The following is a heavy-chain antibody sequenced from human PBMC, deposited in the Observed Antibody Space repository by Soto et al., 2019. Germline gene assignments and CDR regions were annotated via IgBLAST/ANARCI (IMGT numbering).Heavy chain of an antibody. V-gene: IGHV4-31*03. D-gene: IGHD5-12*01. CDR1: GGSISSVGYY. CDR3: ARETVGTIDR. CDR2: VYNSGST. J-gene: IGHJ5*02. Sequence: QVQLQESGPGLVKPSQTLSLTCTVSGGSISSVGYYWSWIRQHQGKGLEWIGYVYNSGSTHYNPYLRSRITMSVDTSKNQFSLKLSSVTVAGTAVYFCARETVGTIDRWGQGTLVTVSS.